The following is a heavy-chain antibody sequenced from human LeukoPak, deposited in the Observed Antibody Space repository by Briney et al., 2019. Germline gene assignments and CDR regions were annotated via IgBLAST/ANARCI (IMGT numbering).Heavy chain of an antibody. CDR2: INPSGGST. D-gene: IGHD4-17*01. CDR1: GYTFTSYY. Sequence: ASVKVSCKASGYTFTSYYMHWVRQAPGQGLEWMGIINPSGGSTSYAQKFQGRVTMTRDTSTSTVYTELSSLRSEDTAVYYCARDPAYGDYVGYFDYWGQGTLVTVSS. V-gene: IGHV1-46*01. CDR3: ARDPAYGDYVGYFDY. J-gene: IGHJ4*02.